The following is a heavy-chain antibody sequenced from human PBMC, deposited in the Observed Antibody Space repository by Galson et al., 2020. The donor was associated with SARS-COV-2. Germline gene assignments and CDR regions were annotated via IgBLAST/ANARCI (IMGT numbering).Heavy chain of an antibody. V-gene: IGHV4-39*01. CDR3: AGRGGTGTTQHFDL. D-gene: IGHD4-17*01. J-gene: IGHJ2*01. CDR2: IYYSGTT. CDR1: GGSISTTSYF. Sequence: SETLSLTCTVSGGSISTTSYFWGWIRQPPGKGLEWIGTIYYSGTTYYNPSRRSRVTISVDTSRNQFPLKLNSVTAADTAVYYCAGRGGTGTTQHFDLWGRGTLVTVSS.